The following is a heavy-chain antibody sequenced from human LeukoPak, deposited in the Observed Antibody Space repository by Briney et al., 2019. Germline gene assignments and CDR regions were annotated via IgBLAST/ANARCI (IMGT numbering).Heavy chain of an antibody. J-gene: IGHJ4*02. CDR3: ARRWVGAFDY. CDR2: IWFDGTNN. D-gene: IGHD5-24*01. CDR1: GFTFSNYG. V-gene: IGHV3-33*01. Sequence: GGSLRLSCEASGFTFSNYGMHWVRQAPGKGLEWVAVIWFDGTNNHYADSVKGRFTISRDNSKSTLYLQMNSLRADDTAVYYCARRWVGAFDYWGQGTLVTVSS.